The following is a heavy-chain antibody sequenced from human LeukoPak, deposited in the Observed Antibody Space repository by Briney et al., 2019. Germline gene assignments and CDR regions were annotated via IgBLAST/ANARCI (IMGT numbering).Heavy chain of an antibody. Sequence: GGSLRLSCAASGFTFSSYGMSWVRQAPGKGLEWVSAISGSGGSTYYADSVKGRFTISRDNSKNTLYLQMNSLRAEDTAVYFCARRSGVAVAGAFDYWGQGTLVTVSS. CDR1: GFTFSSYG. D-gene: IGHD6-19*01. CDR3: ARRSGVAVAGAFDY. CDR2: ISGSGGST. J-gene: IGHJ4*02. V-gene: IGHV3-23*01.